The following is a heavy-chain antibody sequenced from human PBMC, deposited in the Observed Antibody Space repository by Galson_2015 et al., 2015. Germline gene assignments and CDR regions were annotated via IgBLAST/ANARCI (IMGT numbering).Heavy chain of an antibody. CDR1: GFIFSSYW. J-gene: IGHJ4*02. D-gene: IGHD5-18*01. V-gene: IGHV3-74*01. CDR3: ARDQGYSSIDY. Sequence: SLRLSCAASGFIFSSYWMHWVRQAPGKGLVWVSRINSDGSSTSYADSVKGRFTISRDNAKNTLYLQMNSLRAEDTAVYYCARDQGYSSIDYWGQGTLVTVSS. CDR2: INSDGSST.